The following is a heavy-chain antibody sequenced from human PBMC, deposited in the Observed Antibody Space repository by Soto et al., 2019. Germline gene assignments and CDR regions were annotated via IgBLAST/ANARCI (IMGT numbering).Heavy chain of an antibody. V-gene: IGHV1-2*02. CDR2: INPNSGGT. J-gene: IGHJ1*01. CDR1: GYTFTGYY. Sequence: ASVKVSCKASGYTFTGYYMHWVRQAPGQGLEWMGWINPNSGGTNYAQKFQGRVTMTRDTSISTAYMELSRLRSDDTAVYYCARGSTIYYGSGSPTGGWGQGTPVTVSS. D-gene: IGHD3-10*01. CDR3: ARGSTIYYGSGSPTGG.